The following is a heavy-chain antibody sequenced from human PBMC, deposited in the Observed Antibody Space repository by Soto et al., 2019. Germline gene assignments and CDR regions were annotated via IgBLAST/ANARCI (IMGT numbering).Heavy chain of an antibody. J-gene: IGHJ6*02. V-gene: IGHV1-69*01. CDR2: IIPVFGTT. Sequence: QVQLVQSGAAVKKPGSSVKVSCKASGGTFSSYAISWVRQAPGQGLAWLGWIIPVFGTTNDAQKFQCRVDITADESTSTAYMEVNSLRSEDTAVYCWAGAVGSSWLRVSYGMDVWVQGTTVTVSS. D-gene: IGHD6-13*01. CDR3: AGAVGSSWLRVSYGMDV. CDR1: GGTFSSYA.